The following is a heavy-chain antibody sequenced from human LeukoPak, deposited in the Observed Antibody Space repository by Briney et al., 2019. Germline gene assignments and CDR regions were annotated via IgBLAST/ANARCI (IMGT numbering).Heavy chain of an antibody. Sequence: PGGSLRLSCAASGFTFSTYNMNWVRQAPGKGLEWVSAVGGTDGRTYYAAFVKGRFTIYRDNSKNTLYLQMNSLRDEDTAVYYCARARYGSGGYFFDFWGQGTLVTVSS. V-gene: IGHV3-23*01. CDR3: ARARYGSGGYFFDF. J-gene: IGHJ4*02. D-gene: IGHD3-10*01. CDR2: VGGTDGRT. CDR1: GFTFSTYN.